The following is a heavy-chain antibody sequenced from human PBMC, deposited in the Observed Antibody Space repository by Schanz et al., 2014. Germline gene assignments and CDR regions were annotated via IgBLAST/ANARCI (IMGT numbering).Heavy chain of an antibody. Sequence: QVHLVQSGAEVHKPGASLKISCKASGYTFTNFFLHWVRQAPGQGLEWMGRIIPSLGLAKYEQKYKDKVTITADTSTTTAYMELSGLRSEDTALYYCAKDGIMVQGVIWERCFDSWGQGTLVTVSS. J-gene: IGHJ4*02. V-gene: IGHV1-69*09. CDR3: AKDGIMVQGVIWERCFDS. CDR1: GYTFTNFF. CDR2: IIPSLGLA. D-gene: IGHD3-10*01.